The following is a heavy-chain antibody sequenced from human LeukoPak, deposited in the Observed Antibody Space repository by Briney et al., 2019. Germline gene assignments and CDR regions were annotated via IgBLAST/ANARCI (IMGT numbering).Heavy chain of an antibody. CDR3: ARIKYYYDSSGYHY. CDR2: INHSGST. Sequence: SETLSLTCAVYGGSFSGYYWSWLRQPPGKGLEWVGEINHSGSTNYNPSLKSRVTISVDTSKNQFSLKLSSVTAADTAVYYCARIKYYYDSSGYHYWGQGTLVTVSS. V-gene: IGHV4-34*01. J-gene: IGHJ4*02. D-gene: IGHD3-22*01. CDR1: GGSFSGYY.